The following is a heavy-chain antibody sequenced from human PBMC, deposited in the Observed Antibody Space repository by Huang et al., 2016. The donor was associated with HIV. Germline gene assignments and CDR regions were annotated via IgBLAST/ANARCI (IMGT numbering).Heavy chain of an antibody. CDR2: VVPEEGET. J-gene: IGHJ3*02. D-gene: IGHD2-15*01. Sequence: VQLVESGAELKKPGASVRVSCKVSGYTVSELSLHWVRTAPEKGLGWMGGVVPEEGETIYAQRLQGRVTMTEDTSTDTAYMELSSLRPEDTAVYYCATSTPDVGAGVLRSAFDIWGQGTMVTVSS. CDR3: ATSTPDVGAGVLRSAFDI. CDR1: GYTVSELS. V-gene: IGHV1-24*01.